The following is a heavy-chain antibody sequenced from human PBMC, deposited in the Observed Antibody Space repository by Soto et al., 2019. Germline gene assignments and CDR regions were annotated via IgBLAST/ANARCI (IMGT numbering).Heavy chain of an antibody. Sequence: SETLSLTCTASCGSISSYYWSWLRQPPGKGREWIGYIDYSGSTNYNPSLKSRVTISVDTSKNQSSLKLSSVTAADTAVYYCARSYDFWSGQYCLGYWGQGTLVTVSS. J-gene: IGHJ4*02. D-gene: IGHD3-3*01. CDR1: CGSISSYY. V-gene: IGHV4-59*01. CDR3: ARSYDFWSGQYCLGY. CDR2: IDYSGST.